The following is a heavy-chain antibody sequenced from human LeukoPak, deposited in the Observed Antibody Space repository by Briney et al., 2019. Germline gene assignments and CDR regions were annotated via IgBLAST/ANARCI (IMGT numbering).Heavy chain of an antibody. Sequence: SETLSLTCAVSGGSISSSNWWSWVRQPPGKGLEWIGEIYHSGITNYNPSLKSRVTISVDKSKNQFSLKLSSVTAADTAVYYCARSLDCSSTSCYNYYGMDVWGQGTTVTVSS. CDR3: ARSLDCSSTSCYNYYGMDV. CDR2: IYHSGIT. V-gene: IGHV4-4*02. J-gene: IGHJ6*02. CDR1: GGSISSSNW. D-gene: IGHD2-2*01.